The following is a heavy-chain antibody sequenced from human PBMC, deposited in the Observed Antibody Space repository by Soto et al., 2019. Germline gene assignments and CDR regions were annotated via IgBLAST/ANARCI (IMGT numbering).Heavy chain of an antibody. Sequence: QVPLQESGPGLVKPSQTLSLTCNVSGGSISGGRYYWNWIRQHPGKGLEWIGNIYDNGIAYYNLSLKSRVIISEDRSKNQFSLRLSSVTAADTAVYYCTRARGFGMDVWGQGTTVTVSS. CDR2: IYDNGIA. V-gene: IGHV4-31*03. CDR3: TRARGFGMDV. J-gene: IGHJ6*02. CDR1: GGSISGGRYY.